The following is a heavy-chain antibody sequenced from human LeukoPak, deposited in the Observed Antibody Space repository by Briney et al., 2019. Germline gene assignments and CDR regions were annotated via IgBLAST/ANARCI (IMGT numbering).Heavy chain of an antibody. V-gene: IGHV4-59*08. CDR1: GGSISSYY. CDR2: IYYSGST. D-gene: IGHD5-24*01. J-gene: IGHJ3*02. CDR3: ASRRRDGYNLGAFDI. Sequence: SSETLSLTCTVSGGSISSYYWSWIRQPPGKGLEWIGYIYYSGSTNYNPSHKSRVTISVDTSKNQFSLKLSSVTAADTAVYYCASRRRDGYNLGAFDIWGQGTMVTVSS.